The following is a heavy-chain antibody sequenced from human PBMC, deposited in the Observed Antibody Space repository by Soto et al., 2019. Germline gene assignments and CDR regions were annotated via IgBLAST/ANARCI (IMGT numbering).Heavy chain of an antibody. Sequence: EVQLLESGGGLVQPGGSLRLSCAASGFTVSSYAMSWVRQAPGKGLEWVSAISGSGSTYSADSVKGRVTISRDSSKNTVDLEMNSLRAEDTAVYYCAKALRFTFTTGYYMDVWGRGTTVTVSS. CDR3: AKALRFTFTTGYYMDV. V-gene: IGHV3-23*01. D-gene: IGHD3-16*01. CDR1: GFTVSSYA. J-gene: IGHJ6*03. CDR2: ISGSGST.